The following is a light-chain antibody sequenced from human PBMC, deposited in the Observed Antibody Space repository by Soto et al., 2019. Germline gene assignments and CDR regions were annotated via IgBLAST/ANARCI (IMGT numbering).Light chain of an antibody. CDR3: QSYDSRLTAYV. CDR2: GNN. CDR1: SSSIGAGYD. Sequence: QCVLTQPPSVCGAPGQRVTISCTRSSSSIGAGYDVHWYHQLPGAAPKLLVSGNNNRPSGVPDRFSASKSGTSASLAITGLQTEDEAQYYCQSYDSRLTAYVFGTGTKLTV. J-gene: IGLJ1*01. V-gene: IGLV1-40*01.